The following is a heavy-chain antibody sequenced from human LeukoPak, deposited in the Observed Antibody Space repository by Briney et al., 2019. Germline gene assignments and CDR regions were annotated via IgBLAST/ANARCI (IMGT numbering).Heavy chain of an antibody. CDR3: AREREVVVVEDFDY. Sequence: GGSLRLSCAASGFTFSSYSMNWVRQAPGKGLEWVSSISSSSSYIYYADSVKGRFTISRDNAKNSLYLQMNSLRAEDTAVYYCAREREVVVVEDFDYWGQGTLVTVSS. V-gene: IGHV3-21*01. J-gene: IGHJ4*02. D-gene: IGHD2-15*01. CDR1: GFTFSSYS. CDR2: ISSSSSYI.